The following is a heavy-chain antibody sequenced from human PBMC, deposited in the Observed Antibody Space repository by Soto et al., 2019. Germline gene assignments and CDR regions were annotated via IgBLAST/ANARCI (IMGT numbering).Heavy chain of an antibody. CDR2: INAGNGNT. J-gene: IGHJ4*02. V-gene: IGHV1-3*01. CDR3: ARDDRYSSGWYRLDY. D-gene: IGHD6-19*01. Sequence: GASVKVSCKASGCTFTSYAMHWVRQAPGQRLEWMGWINAGNGNTKYSQKFQGRVTITRDTSASTAYMELSSLRSEDTAVYYCARDDRYSSGWYRLDYWGQGTLVTVSS. CDR1: GCTFTSYA.